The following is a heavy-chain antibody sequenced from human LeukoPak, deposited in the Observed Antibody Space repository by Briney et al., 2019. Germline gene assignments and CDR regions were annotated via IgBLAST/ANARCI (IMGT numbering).Heavy chain of an antibody. D-gene: IGHD6-19*01. CDR2: MNPNSGNT. J-gene: IGHJ3*02. CDR1: GYTFTSYD. Sequence: ASVKVSCKASGYTFTSYDINWVRQATGKGLDWMGWMNPNSGNTGYAQKFQGRVTMTTDTSTSTAYMELRSLRSDDTAVYYCARDSSGWYFEAFDIWGQGTMVTVSS. V-gene: IGHV1-8*01. CDR3: ARDSSGWYFEAFDI.